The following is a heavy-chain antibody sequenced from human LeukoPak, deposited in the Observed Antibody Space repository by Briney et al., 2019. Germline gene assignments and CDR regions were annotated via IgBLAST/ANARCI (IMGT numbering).Heavy chain of an antibody. D-gene: IGHD4-17*01. J-gene: IGHJ5*02. Sequence: PSETLSLTCTVSGVSITVYYWSWIRQPAGNGLEWIGRISTSGSTNYNPSLKSRVTMSVDTSKNQISLKLSSVTAADTAVYYCGRLPATVTTLDWFDPWGPGTMVTVSS. CDR3: GRLPATVTTLDWFDP. CDR1: GVSITVYY. CDR2: ISTSGST. V-gene: IGHV4-4*07.